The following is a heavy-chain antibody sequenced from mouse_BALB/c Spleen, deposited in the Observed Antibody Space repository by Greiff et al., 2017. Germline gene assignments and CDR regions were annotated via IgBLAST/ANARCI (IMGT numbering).Heavy chain of an antibody. CDR3: ARNDYDESFGFAY. D-gene: IGHD2-4*01. V-gene: IGHV14-3*02. Sequence: EVKLMESGAELVKPGASVKLSCTASGFNFKDTYMHWVKQRPEQGLEWIGRIDPANGNTKYDPKFQGKATITADTSSNTAYLQLSSLTYEDTAVYYCARNDYDESFGFAYWGQGTLVTVSA. J-gene: IGHJ3*01. CDR1: GFNFKDTY. CDR2: IDPANGNT.